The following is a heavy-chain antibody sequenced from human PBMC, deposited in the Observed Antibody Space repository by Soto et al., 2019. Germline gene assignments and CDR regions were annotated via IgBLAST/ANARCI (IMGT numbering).Heavy chain of an antibody. V-gene: IGHV3-74*01. Sequence: GGSLRLSCAASGFAFSSEWMHWVRQAPGKGLVWVSRIDPYDTGITYADSVKGRLTISRDNAKNTLYLQMNSLRAEDTAVYYCTSYTFGARDSWGQGTLVTVSS. CDR3: TSYTFGARDS. CDR2: IDPYDTGI. J-gene: IGHJ4*02. D-gene: IGHD3-16*01. CDR1: GFAFSSEW.